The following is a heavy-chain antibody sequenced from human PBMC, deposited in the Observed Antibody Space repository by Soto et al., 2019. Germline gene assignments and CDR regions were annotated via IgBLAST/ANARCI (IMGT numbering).Heavy chain of an antibody. Sequence: ASVKVSCEASGYTFTGYYMHWVRQAPGQGLEWMGWINPNSGDTNYAQKFQGRVTMTRDTSISTAYMELSRLRSDDTAVYYCARGISRGFDYWGQGTLVTVSS. V-gene: IGHV1-2*02. CDR1: GYTFTGYY. D-gene: IGHD3-10*01. J-gene: IGHJ4*02. CDR3: ARGISRGFDY. CDR2: INPNSGDT.